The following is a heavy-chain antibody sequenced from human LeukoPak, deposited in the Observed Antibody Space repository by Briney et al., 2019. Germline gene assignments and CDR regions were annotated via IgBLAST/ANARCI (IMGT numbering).Heavy chain of an antibody. Sequence: GGSLRLSCAASGFTFSSYSMNWVRQAPGKGLEWVSSISSSSSYIYYADSVKGRFTISRDNAKNSLYLQMNSLRAEDTAVYYCARGGPQTGTTWYMDVWGKGTTVTVSS. CDR3: ARGGPQTGTTWYMDV. D-gene: IGHD1-1*01. CDR1: GFTFSSYS. J-gene: IGHJ6*03. V-gene: IGHV3-21*01. CDR2: ISSSSSYI.